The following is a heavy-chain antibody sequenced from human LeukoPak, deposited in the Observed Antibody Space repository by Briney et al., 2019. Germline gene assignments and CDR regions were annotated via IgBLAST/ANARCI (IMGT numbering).Heavy chain of an antibody. J-gene: IGHJ4*02. CDR1: GGSISTYY. V-gene: IGHV4-4*09. CDR2: IHASGPT. CDR3: ARHDASIAARPFDN. D-gene: IGHD6-6*01. Sequence: PSETLSLTCTASGGSISTYYWSWIRRPPGKGLEWIAYIHASGPTNYNPSLKSRITISVDTSKNQFSLKLSSVTAADTAVYYCARHDASIAARPFDNWVQGTLVSVSS.